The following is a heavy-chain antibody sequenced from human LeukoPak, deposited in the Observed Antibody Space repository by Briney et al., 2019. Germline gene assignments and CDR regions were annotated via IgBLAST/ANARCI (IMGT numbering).Heavy chain of an antibody. CDR3: ARSPIYYYDTSGLYDFEY. J-gene: IGHJ4*02. CDR1: GYNFNTYG. CDR2: ISGYNGQT. D-gene: IGHD3-22*01. V-gene: IGHV1-18*04. Sequence: ASVNVSCKASGYNFNTYGISWVRQAPGQGLEWMGWISGYNGQTNYTLNFEGRVTMTTDTSTSTAYMELRSLRSDDTAVYYCARSPIYYYDTSGLYDFEYWGLGTLVTVSS.